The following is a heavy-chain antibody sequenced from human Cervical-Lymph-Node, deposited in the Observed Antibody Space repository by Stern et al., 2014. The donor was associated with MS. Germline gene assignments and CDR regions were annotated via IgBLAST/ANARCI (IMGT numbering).Heavy chain of an antibody. CDR3: ARVNGGNSDWFDP. Sequence: EVQLVQSGAEVKKPGESLKISCKASGYMFASHWIGWVRQMPGKGLKWMGIIDPGDSNTIYSPSSQGQVTISVDKSTSTAYLQWSSLKASDTAMYYCARVNGGNSDWFDPWGQGTLVTVSS. CDR2: IDPGDSNT. D-gene: IGHD4-23*01. CDR1: GYMFASHW. J-gene: IGHJ5*02. V-gene: IGHV5-51*01.